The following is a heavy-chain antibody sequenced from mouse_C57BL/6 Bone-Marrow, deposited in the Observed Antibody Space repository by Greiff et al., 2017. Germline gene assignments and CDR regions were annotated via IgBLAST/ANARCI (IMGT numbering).Heavy chain of an antibody. Sequence: EVQLQQSGAELVRPGASVKLSCTASGFNIKDDYMHWVKQRPEQGLEWIGWIDPENGDTEYASKFQGKATITADTSSNTAYLQRSSLTSEDTAVYYCTPYGNSFADWGQGTLVTVSA. D-gene: IGHD2-1*01. V-gene: IGHV14-4*01. J-gene: IGHJ3*01. CDR3: TPYGNSFAD. CDR1: GFNIKDDY. CDR2: IDPENGDT.